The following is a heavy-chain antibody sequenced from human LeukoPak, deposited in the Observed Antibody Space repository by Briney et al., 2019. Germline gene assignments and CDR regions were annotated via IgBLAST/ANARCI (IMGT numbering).Heavy chain of an antibody. J-gene: IGHJ5*02. CDR3: ARGGGPYDKIRYCSSTSCRNWFDP. CDR1: GYTFTSYD. Sequence: GASVKVSCKASGYTFTSYDINWVRQATGQGLEWMGWMNPNSGNTGYAQKFQGRVTMTRNTSISTAYMELSGLRSEDTAVYYCARGGGPYDKIRYCSSTSCRNWFDPWGQGTLVTVSS. CDR2: MNPNSGNT. D-gene: IGHD2-2*01. V-gene: IGHV1-8*01.